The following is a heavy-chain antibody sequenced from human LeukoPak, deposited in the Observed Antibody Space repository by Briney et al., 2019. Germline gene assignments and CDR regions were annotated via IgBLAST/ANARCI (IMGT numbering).Heavy chain of an antibody. CDR3: ARLPIMVGAPRHFQD. J-gene: IGHJ1*01. V-gene: IGHV4-59*08. Sequence: ASETLSLTCTVSGGSISSYYWSWIRQPPGKGLEWIGYIYYSGSTNYNPSLKSRVTISVDTSKNQFSLKLSSVTAADTAVYYCARLPIMVGAPRHFQDWGQGTLVIVSS. D-gene: IGHD1-26*01. CDR1: GGSISSYY. CDR2: IYYSGST.